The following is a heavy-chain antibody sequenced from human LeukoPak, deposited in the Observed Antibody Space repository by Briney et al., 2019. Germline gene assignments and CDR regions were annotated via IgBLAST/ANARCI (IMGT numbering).Heavy chain of an antibody. CDR1: GYTFTSYG. V-gene: IGHV1-18*01. J-gene: IGHJ4*02. CDR2: ISAYNGNT. D-gene: IGHD1-26*01. CDR3: AKNGSGSYLDDY. Sequence: GASVKVSCKASGYTFTSYGISWVRQAPGQGLEWMGWISAYNGNTNYAQKLQGRVTMTTDTSTSTPYMELRSLRSDDTAVYYCAKNGSGSYLDDYWGQGTLVTVSS.